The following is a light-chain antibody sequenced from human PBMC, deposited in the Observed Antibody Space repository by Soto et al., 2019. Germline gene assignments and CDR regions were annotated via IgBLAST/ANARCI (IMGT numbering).Light chain of an antibody. J-gene: IGLJ1*01. CDR1: SSNIGARFD. V-gene: IGLV1-40*01. CDR3: AAWDAGLFV. CDR2: DNN. Sequence: QSVLTQPPSVSGAPGQRVTISCTGSSSNIGARFDVHWYQQLPGTAPKLLIYDNNDRPSGVPDRFSGSKSGTSASLAITGLQAEDEADYYCAAWDAGLFVFGSGTKLTVL.